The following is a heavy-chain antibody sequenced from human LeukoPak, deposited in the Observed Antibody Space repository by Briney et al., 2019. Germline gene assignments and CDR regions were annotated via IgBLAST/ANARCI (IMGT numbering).Heavy chain of an antibody. V-gene: IGHV3-48*02. J-gene: IGHJ6*02. CDR1: GFTFSSYS. CDR2: ISSSSSTI. D-gene: IGHD1-14*01. CDR3: AREPATHYYYYYGMDV. Sequence: GGSLRLSCAASGFTFSSYSMNWVRQAPGKGLEWVSYISSSSSTIYYADSVKGRFTISRDNAKNSLYLQMNSLRDEDTAVYYCAREPATHYYYYYGMDVWGQGTTVTVSS.